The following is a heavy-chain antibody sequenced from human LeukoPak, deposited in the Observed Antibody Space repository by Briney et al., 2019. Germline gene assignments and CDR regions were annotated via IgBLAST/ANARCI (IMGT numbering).Heavy chain of an antibody. D-gene: IGHD3-10*01. CDR3: ASGGSGSYYYYYYYGMDV. CDR1: GGSISSSSYY. CDR2: IYYSGGT. Sequence: SETLSLTCTVSGGSISSSSYYWGWIRQPPGKGLEWIGSIYYSGGTYYNPSLKSRVTISVDTSKNQFSLKLSSVTAADTAVYYCASGGSGSYYYYYYYGMDVWGQGTTVTVSS. V-gene: IGHV4-39*01. J-gene: IGHJ6*02.